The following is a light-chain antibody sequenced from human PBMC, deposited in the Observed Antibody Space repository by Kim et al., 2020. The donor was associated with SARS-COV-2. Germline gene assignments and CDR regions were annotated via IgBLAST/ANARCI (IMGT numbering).Light chain of an antibody. Sequence: RVTIPCTGRSANIGAGYNVHWYQHLQGTAPKRLTYGNSNRPSGVPDRFSGSKSGTSASLAITGLQAEDEADYYCQSYDSSLSGYVFGTGTKVTVL. J-gene: IGLJ1*01. CDR1: SANIGAGYN. V-gene: IGLV1-40*01. CDR3: QSYDSSLSGYV. CDR2: GNS.